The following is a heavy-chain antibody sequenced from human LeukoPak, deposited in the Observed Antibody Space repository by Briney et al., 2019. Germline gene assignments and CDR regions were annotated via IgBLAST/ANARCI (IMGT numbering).Heavy chain of an antibody. J-gene: IGHJ4*02. Sequence: SETLSLTCTVSGGSISSYYWSWIRQPPGKGLEWIGYIYYSGSTNYNPSLKSRVTISVDTSKNQFSLKLSSVTAADTAVYYCAGDLAAPPSGYFDYWGQETLFTVSS. CDR1: GGSISSYY. CDR3: AGDLAAPPSGYFDY. CDR2: IYYSGST. D-gene: IGHD6-6*01. V-gene: IGHV4-59*01.